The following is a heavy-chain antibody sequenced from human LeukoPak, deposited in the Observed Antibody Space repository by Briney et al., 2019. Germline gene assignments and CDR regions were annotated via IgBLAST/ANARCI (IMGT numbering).Heavy chain of an antibody. J-gene: IGHJ4*02. V-gene: IGHV1-2*02. CDR1: GYTFTGYY. CDR3: ARGGGKGWSPY. CDR2: INPNSGGT. Sequence: ASVKVSCKASGYTFTGYYMHWVRQAPGQGLEWMGWINPNSGGTNYAQKFQGRVTMTRDTSTSTVYMELSSLRSEDTAVYYCARGGGKGWSPYWGQGTLVTVSS. D-gene: IGHD2-15*01.